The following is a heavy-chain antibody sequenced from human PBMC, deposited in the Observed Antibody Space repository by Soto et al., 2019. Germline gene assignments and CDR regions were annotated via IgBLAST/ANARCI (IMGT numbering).Heavy chain of an antibody. CDR1: GFTVSTDW. Sequence: EVQLVESGGGLVQPGGSLRLSCAASGFTVSTDWMYWVRQAPGKGLEWVSLIRSGGNTYYADSVEGRFTTSRDNSKNTVYLQMNSLRAEDTAVYYCVRENYYYGMDVWGQGTTVTVSS. V-gene: IGHV3-66*01. CDR2: IRSGGNT. J-gene: IGHJ6*02. CDR3: VRENYYYGMDV.